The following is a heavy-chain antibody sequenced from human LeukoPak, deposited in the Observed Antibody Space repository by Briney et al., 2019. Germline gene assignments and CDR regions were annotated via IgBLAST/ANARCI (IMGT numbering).Heavy chain of an antibody. CDR2: INHSGST. J-gene: IGHJ3*02. D-gene: IGHD2-2*01. CDR3: AREAGLPAARAFDI. V-gene: IGHV4-34*01. Sequence: PSETLSLTCAVYGGSFSGYYWSWIRQPPGKGLEWIGEINHSGSTNYNPSLKSRVTISVDTSKKKFSLKLTSVTAADTAVYYCAREAGLPAARAFDIWGQGTMVTVSS. CDR1: GGSFSGYY.